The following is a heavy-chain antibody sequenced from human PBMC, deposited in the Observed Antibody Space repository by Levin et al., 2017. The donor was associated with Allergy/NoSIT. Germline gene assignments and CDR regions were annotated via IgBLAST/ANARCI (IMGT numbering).Heavy chain of an antibody. CDR2: VHYSGST. V-gene: IGHV4-59*01. CDR3: ARESLLWERKQWLVLGAFNR. CDR1: GDSISSYY. J-gene: IGHJ3*01. D-gene: IGHD6-19*01. Sequence: KTGGSLRLSCTVSGDSISSYYWTWIRQPPGKGLEWIGNVHYSGSTNYNPSLKTRVTISVDTSKNQFSLKLTSMTTVDTAVYYCARESLLWERKQWLVLGAFNRWGQGTLVTVSS.